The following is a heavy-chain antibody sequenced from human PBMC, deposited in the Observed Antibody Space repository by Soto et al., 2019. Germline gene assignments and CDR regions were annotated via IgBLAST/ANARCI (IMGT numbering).Heavy chain of an antibody. CDR2: ISSGGGNT. CDR3: AKSPGVVGGKRYIQH. J-gene: IGHJ1*01. V-gene: IGHV3-23*01. Sequence: GGSLRLSCAASGFTFSSYARSWVRQAPGKGLEWVSTISSGGGNTYYADSVKGRFTISRDNSKNTVYVQMARLRVEDTAVYYCAKSPGVVGGKRYIQHWGQGTLVTVSS. CDR1: GFTFSSYA. D-gene: IGHD1-26*01.